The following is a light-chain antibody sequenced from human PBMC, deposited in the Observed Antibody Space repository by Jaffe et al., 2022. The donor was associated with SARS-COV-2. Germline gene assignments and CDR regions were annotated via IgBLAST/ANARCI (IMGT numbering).Light chain of an antibody. CDR2: GAS. Sequence: EIVLTQSPGTLSLSPGERATLSCRASQSVFSTYLAWYQHKPGQAPRLLIYGASIRATGIPDRFSGSGSETDFTLTISRLEPEDFAVYYCQQFGNSPMYSFGLGTKLEIK. J-gene: IGKJ2*03. CDR1: QSVFSTY. V-gene: IGKV3-20*01. CDR3: QQFGNSPMYS.